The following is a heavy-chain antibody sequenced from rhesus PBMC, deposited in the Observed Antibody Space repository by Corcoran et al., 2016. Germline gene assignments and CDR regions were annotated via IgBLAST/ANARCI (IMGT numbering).Heavy chain of an antibody. CDR2: IRSKAYGGTP. J-gene: IGHJ4*01. Sequence: EVQLVESGGDLVQPGGSLRLSCAASGFTFGDYYIYWVRQAPGKGLEWVGRIRSKAYGGTPVYAASVQGRFAISRDDSKSIAYLQMSSLKTEDTAVYYCTRDSSSSGFDFWGQGVLVTVSS. CDR3: TRDSSSSGFDF. V-gene: IGHV3-184*02. D-gene: IGHD6-43*01. CDR1: GFTFGDYY.